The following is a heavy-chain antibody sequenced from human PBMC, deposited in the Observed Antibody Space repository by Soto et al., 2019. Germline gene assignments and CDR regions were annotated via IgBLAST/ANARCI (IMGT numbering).Heavy chain of an antibody. V-gene: IGHV3-23*01. Sequence: EVQLLESGGGLVQPGGSLRLSCAASGFTFSSYAMSWVRQAPGKGLEWVSAISGSGGSTYYADSVKGRFTISRDNSKNTLYLQMNSLRAEDTAVYYCVKHEIAVAGSYWYFDLWGRGTLVTVSS. CDR2: ISGSGGST. D-gene: IGHD6-19*01. CDR3: VKHEIAVAGSYWYFDL. CDR1: GFTFSSYA. J-gene: IGHJ2*01.